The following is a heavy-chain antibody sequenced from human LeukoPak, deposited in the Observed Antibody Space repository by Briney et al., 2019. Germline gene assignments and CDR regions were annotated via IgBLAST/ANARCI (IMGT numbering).Heavy chain of an antibody. CDR1: GGTLSSYA. D-gene: IGHD2-2*01. J-gene: IGHJ4*02. V-gene: IGHV1-69*13. CDR3: ARGYCSSTSCSVYFDY. CDR2: IIPIFGTA. Sequence: SVKVSCKASGGTLSSYAISWARQAPGQGLEWMGGIIPIFGTANYAQKFQGRVTITADESTGTAYMELSSLRSEDTAVYYCARGYCSSTSCSVYFDYWGQGTLVTVSS.